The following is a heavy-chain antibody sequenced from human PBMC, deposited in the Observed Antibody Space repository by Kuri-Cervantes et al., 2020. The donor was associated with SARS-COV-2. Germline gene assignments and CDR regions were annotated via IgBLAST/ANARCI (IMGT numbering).Heavy chain of an antibody. D-gene: IGHD2-15*01. CDR3: ARGLRGGSLDY. CDR1: GGSISSSYY. Sequence: GSLRLSCTVSGGSISSSYYWSWIRQPPGKGLEWIGYIYYSGSTNYNPPLKSRVTISVDTSKNQFSLKLSSVTAADTAVYYCARGLRGGSLDYWGQGTLVTGYS. J-gene: IGHJ4*02. CDR2: IYYSGST. V-gene: IGHV4-61*01.